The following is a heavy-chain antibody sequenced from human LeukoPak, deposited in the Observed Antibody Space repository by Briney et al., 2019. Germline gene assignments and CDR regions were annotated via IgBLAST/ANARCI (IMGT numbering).Heavy chain of an antibody. V-gene: IGHV3-21*01. Sequence: PGGSLRLSCAASGFTFSNYGMSWVRQAPGKGLEWVSTISSTSGYIYYADSVKGRFTISRDNAKNSLYLQMNSLRAEDTAVYYCARDSGWSNYYFDYWGQGTLVTVSS. J-gene: IGHJ4*02. CDR2: ISSTSGYI. CDR3: ARDSGWSNYYFDY. D-gene: IGHD2-15*01. CDR1: GFTFSNYG.